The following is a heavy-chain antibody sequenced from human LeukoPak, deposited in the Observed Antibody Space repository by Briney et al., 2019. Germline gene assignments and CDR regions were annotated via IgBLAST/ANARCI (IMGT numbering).Heavy chain of an antibody. CDR1: GYSFTSYW. D-gene: IGHD2-15*01. Sequence: GESLEISCQGSGYSFTSYWIGWVRQLPGKGLEWMGIIYPGDSDTRYSPSFQGQVTISADKSIRTAYLQWSSLKASDTAMYSCARHSGYCSGGSCCGATRMDVWGQGTTVTVSS. CDR3: ARHSGYCSGGSCCGATRMDV. V-gene: IGHV5-51*01. CDR2: IYPGDSDT. J-gene: IGHJ6*02.